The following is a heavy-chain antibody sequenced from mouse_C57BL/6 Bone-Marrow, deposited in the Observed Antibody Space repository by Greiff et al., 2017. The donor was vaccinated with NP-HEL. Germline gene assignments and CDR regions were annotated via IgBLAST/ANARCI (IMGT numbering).Heavy chain of an antibody. Sequence: QVQLQQSGPELVKPGASVKISCKASGYAFSSSWMNWVKQRPGKGLEWIGRIYPGDGDTNYNGKFKGKATLTADKSSSTAYMQLSSLTSEDSAVYFCARKGIYYYGSSHPYWYFDVWGTGTTVTVSS. CDR1: GYAFSSSW. CDR3: ARKGIYYYGSSHPYWYFDV. D-gene: IGHD1-1*01. CDR2: IYPGDGDT. V-gene: IGHV1-82*01. J-gene: IGHJ1*03.